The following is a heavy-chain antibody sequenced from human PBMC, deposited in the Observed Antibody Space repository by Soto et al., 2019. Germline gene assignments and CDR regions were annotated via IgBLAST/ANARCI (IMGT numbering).Heavy chain of an antibody. CDR1: GFTFSSYA. D-gene: IGHD1-1*01. CDR2: ISGSGGST. V-gene: IGHV3-23*01. J-gene: IGHJ6*02. CDR3: VKGYWKGDV. Sequence: PGGSLRLSCAASGFTFSSYAMSWVRQAPGKGLEWVSAISGSGGSTYYADSVKGRFTISRDNSKNTLYLQMNSLRDEDTAVYHCVKGYWKGDVWGQGTTVTVSS.